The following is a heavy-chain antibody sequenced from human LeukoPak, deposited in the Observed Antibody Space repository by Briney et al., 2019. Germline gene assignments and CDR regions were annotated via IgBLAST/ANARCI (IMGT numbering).Heavy chain of an antibody. Sequence: PSETLSLTCTVSGGSISSGSYYWSWIRQPAGKGLEWIGRIYTSGSTNYNPSLKSRVTISVDTSKNQFSLKLSSVTAADTAVYYCARFMRGSSSWYRYYAMSHAFDIWGQGTMVTVSS. D-gene: IGHD6-13*01. CDR1: GGSISSGSYY. J-gene: IGHJ3*02. V-gene: IGHV4-61*02. CDR2: IYTSGST. CDR3: ARFMRGSSSWYRYYAMSHAFDI.